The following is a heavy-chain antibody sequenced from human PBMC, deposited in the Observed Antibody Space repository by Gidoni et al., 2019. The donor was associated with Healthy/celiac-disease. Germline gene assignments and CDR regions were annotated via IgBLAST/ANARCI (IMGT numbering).Heavy chain of an antibody. CDR3: AREGYKRVVVAATTLYV. J-gene: IGHJ4*02. CDR1: GYTFTGYY. Sequence: QVQLVQSGAEVKKPGASVKVSCKASGYTFTGYYMHWVRQAPGQGLEWMGWINPNSGGTNYAQKFQGRVTMTRDTSISTAYMELSRLRSDDTAVYYCAREGYKRVVVAATTLYVWGQGTLVTVSS. D-gene: IGHD2-15*01. V-gene: IGHV1-2*02. CDR2: INPNSGGT.